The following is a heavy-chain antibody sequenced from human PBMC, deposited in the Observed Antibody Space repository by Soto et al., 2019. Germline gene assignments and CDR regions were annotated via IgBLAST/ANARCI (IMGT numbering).Heavy chain of an antibody. CDR2: IYYSGST. Sequence: SETLSLTCTVSGGSISSYYWSWIRQPPGKGLEWIGYIYYSGSTNYNPSLKSRVTISVDTSKNQFSLKLSSVTAADTAVYYCARKGGTYYDFWSGSYYFDYWGQGTLVTVSS. CDR3: ARKGGTYYDFWSGSYYFDY. D-gene: IGHD3-3*01. J-gene: IGHJ4*02. CDR1: GGSISSYY. V-gene: IGHV4-59*01.